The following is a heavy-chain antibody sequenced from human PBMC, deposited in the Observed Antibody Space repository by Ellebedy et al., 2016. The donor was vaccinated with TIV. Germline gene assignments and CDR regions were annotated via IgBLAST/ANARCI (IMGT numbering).Heavy chain of an antibody. D-gene: IGHD3-9*01. CDR2: IYYSGST. J-gene: IGHJ5*02. V-gene: IGHV4-39*01. Sequence: MPGGSLRLSCTVSGDSISTSSHYWGWIRQPPGKGLEWIGTIYYSGSTYYNPSLKSRVTISVDTSKNQFSLKLSSVTAADTAVYYCARHLRYSDWRILDLWGPGILVAVSS. CDR1: GDSISTSSHY. CDR3: ARHLRYSDWRILDL.